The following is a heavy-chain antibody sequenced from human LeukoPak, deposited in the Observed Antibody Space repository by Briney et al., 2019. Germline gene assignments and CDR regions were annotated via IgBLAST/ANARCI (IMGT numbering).Heavy chain of an antibody. J-gene: IGHJ5*02. CDR2: INNDGGTT. CDR1: GFTFSSYW. V-gene: IGHV3-74*01. D-gene: IGHD3-16*01. CDR3: ARGTVGDYNWFDL. Sequence: GGSLRLSCAASGFTFSSYWMHWVRQAPGKGLVWVSRINNDGGTTNYADSGKGRFTISRDNVKNTLYLQMNSLRGEDTGVYSCARGTVGDYNWFDLWGQGTLVTVSS.